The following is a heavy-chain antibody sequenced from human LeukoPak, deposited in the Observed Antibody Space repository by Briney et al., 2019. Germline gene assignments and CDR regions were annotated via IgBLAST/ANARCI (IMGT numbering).Heavy chain of an antibody. J-gene: IGHJ4*02. CDR3: AKDRPNYYGSNGHYYKLNGDC. Sequence: PGGSLRLSCAASGFTFSSYAMSWVPPAPGKGLEWVSSITSSGAATYYADSLKGRFTISMNNSDNTLYLQMNSLRAEDTAVYYCAKDRPNYYGSNGHYYKLNGDCWGQGTLVTVSS. CDR2: ITSSGAAT. V-gene: IGHV3-23*01. CDR1: GFTFSSYA. D-gene: IGHD3-22*01.